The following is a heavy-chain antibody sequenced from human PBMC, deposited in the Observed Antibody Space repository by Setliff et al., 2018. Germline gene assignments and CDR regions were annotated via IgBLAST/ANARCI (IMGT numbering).Heavy chain of an antibody. V-gene: IGHV5-51*01. CDR2: IYPGDSDT. D-gene: IGHD5-18*01. J-gene: IGHJ4*02. Sequence: GESLKISCKGSGYSFSNYWIGWVRQMPGKGLEWMGFIYPGDSDTRYSPSFQGQVTISADKSISTAYLQWSTLMASDTAIYYCARLTPMADFDYWGQGTLVTVSS. CDR1: GYSFSNYW. CDR3: ARLTPMADFDY.